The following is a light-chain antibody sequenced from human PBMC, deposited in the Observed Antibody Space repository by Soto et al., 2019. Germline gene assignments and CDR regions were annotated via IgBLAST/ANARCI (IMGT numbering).Light chain of an antibody. J-gene: IGKJ4*01. Sequence: IVMTQSPDSLAVSLGERATINCKSSQSVLYSSNNKNYFAWYQQKPGQPPKLLIYWASTRESGVPDRFSGSGSGTDFTLTISSLQAEDVAVYYCQQYFSIPLTFGGGTRWIS. CDR1: QSVLYSSNNKNY. CDR3: QQYFSIPLT. V-gene: IGKV4-1*01. CDR2: WAS.